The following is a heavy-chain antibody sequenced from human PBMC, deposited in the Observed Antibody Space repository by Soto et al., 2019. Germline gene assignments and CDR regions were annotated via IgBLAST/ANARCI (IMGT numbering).Heavy chain of an antibody. CDR3: ARPVYGDYDAFDI. V-gene: IGHV4-59*08. CDR1: GGSISSYY. D-gene: IGHD4-17*01. CDR2: IYYSGST. J-gene: IGHJ3*02. Sequence: SEILSLTCTVSGGSISSYYWSWIRQPPGKGLEWIGYIYYSGSTNYNPSLKSRVTISVDTSKNQFSLKLSSVTAADTAVYYCARPVYGDYDAFDIWGQGTMVTVSS.